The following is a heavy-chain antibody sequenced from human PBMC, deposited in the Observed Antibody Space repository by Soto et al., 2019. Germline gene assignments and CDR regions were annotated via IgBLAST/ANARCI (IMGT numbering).Heavy chain of an antibody. CDR1: GFTFSSYG. J-gene: IGHJ1*01. V-gene: IGHV3-33*01. CDR2: IWYDGSNK. Sequence: GGSLRLSCAASGFTFSSYGMHWVRQAPGKGLEWVAVIWYDGSNKYYADSVKGRFTISRDNSKNTLYLQMNSLRAEDTAVYYCARDRLAQYSSGWYEQYFQHWGQGTLVTVSS. CDR3: ARDRLAQYSSGWYEQYFQH. D-gene: IGHD6-19*01.